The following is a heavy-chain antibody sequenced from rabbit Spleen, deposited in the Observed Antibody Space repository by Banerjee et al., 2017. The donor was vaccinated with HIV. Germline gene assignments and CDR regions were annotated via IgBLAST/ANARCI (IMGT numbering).Heavy chain of an antibody. CDR2: INVVTGKA. CDR1: GFSFSEKAV. V-gene: IGHV1S45*01. Sequence: QQQLVESGGGLVQPEGSLTLTCTASGFSFSEKAVMCWVRQAPGKGLTWIACINVVTGKAVYANWAKGRSTFSKTSSTTVDLKMTSLTAADTATYFCARYIGGDYGNLWGPGTLVTVS. J-gene: IGHJ4*01. CDR3: ARYIGGDYGNL. D-gene: IGHD2-1*01.